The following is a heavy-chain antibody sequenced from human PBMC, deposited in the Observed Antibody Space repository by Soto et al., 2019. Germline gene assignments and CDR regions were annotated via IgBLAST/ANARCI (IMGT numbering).Heavy chain of an antibody. Sequence: ESQLLESGGGLVQPGGSRRLSCEASGITFSPFGMNWVRQAPGKGLEWVLGISSSGGRTYYADSVKGRFTISRDNSKNILYLRMNSLRAEDTAVYYCAKRAPGVGSTVGPFDMWGQGTKVIVSS. CDR3: AKRAPGVGSTVGPFDM. V-gene: IGHV3-23*01. CDR1: GITFSPFG. D-gene: IGHD2-8*02. CDR2: ISSSGGRT. J-gene: IGHJ3*02.